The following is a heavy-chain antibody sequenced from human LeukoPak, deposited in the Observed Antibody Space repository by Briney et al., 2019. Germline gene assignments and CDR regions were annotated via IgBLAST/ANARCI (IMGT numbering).Heavy chain of an antibody. CDR3: ARAYYYGSGGSDLDY. J-gene: IGHJ4*02. CDR2: IYPGDSDT. Sequence: GASLQISCKGSGYRFASYWIGWVRQMPGKGLEWMGIIYPGDSDTRYSPSFQGQVTISADKSISTAYLQWSSLKASDTAMYYCARAYYYGSGGSDLDYWGQGTLVTVSS. CDR1: GYRFASYW. D-gene: IGHD3-10*01. V-gene: IGHV5-51*01.